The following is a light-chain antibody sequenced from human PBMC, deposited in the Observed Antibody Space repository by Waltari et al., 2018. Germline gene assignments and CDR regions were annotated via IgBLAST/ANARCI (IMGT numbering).Light chain of an antibody. Sequence: QSVLTQPPSASGTPGQRVTISCSGSGSNIGINTVNWYQQLPGTAPKLLIYNDNQRPSGVPDRYSGSKSVSSASLAISGLQSDDEASYYCAACDDSLNGLSFGTGTRVTVL. CDR1: GSNIGINT. J-gene: IGLJ1*01. CDR3: AACDDSLNGLS. CDR2: NDN. V-gene: IGLV1-44*01.